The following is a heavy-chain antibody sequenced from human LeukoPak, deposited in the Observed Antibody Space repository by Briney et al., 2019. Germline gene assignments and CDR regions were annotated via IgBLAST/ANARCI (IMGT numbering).Heavy chain of an antibody. V-gene: IGHV1-69*05. D-gene: IGHD1-7*01. Sequence: SVKVSCKASGGTFSSYAISWVRQAPGQGLEWMGGIIPIFGTANYAQKFQGRVTITTDESTSTAYMELSSLRSEDTAVYYCARGGRELELRAFDIGGQGTMVTVSS. CDR1: GGTFSSYA. J-gene: IGHJ3*02. CDR2: IIPIFGTA. CDR3: ARGGRELELRAFDI.